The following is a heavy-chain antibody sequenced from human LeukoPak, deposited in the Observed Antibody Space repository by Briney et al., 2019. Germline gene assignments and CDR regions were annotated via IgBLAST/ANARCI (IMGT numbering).Heavy chain of an antibody. CDR3: ARDLQERGYFDY. Sequence: GGSLRLFCAASGFNFSDYYMRWIRQAPGEGLEWVSYISSSGSTIYYADSVKGRFTISRDNAKNSLYLQMNSLRAEDTAVYYCARDLQERGYFDYWGQGTLVTVSS. CDR1: GFNFSDYY. J-gene: IGHJ4*02. V-gene: IGHV3-11*01. D-gene: IGHD5-24*01. CDR2: ISSSGSTI.